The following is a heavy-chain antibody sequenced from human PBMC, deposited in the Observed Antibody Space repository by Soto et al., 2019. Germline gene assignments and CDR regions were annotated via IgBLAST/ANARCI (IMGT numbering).Heavy chain of an antibody. CDR2: IGTSGGSI. CDR3: VARGSGWYHW. Sequence: EVQLLESGGGLVQPGGSLRLSCAASGFTFASFAMSWVRQAPGTGLEWVSVIGTSGGSITYADSVKGRFSISRDNSKNTLYLQMDSLRDEDTAVYYCVARGSGWYHWGGQGTLVTVSS. D-gene: IGHD6-19*01. V-gene: IGHV3-23*01. CDR1: GFTFASFA. J-gene: IGHJ4*02.